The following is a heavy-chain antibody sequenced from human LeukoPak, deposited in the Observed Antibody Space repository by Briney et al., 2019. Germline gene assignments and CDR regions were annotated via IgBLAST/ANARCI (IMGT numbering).Heavy chain of an antibody. J-gene: IGHJ5*02. CDR1: GGSISSGSYY. V-gene: IGHV4-61*10. D-gene: IGHD3-22*01. CDR3: AREDDSGGYLNWFDP. CDR2: IYYSGST. Sequence: PSQTLSLTCTVSGGSISSGSYYWSWIRQPAGKGLEWIGYIYYSGSTNYNPSLKSRVTISVDTSKNQFSLKLSSVTAADTAVYYCAREDDSGGYLNWFDPWGQGTLVTVSS.